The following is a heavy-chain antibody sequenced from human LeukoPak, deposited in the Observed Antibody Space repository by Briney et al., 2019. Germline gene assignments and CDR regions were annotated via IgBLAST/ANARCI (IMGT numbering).Heavy chain of an antibody. CDR1: GFTFDDYA. J-gene: IGHJ6*02. V-gene: IGHV3-9*01. CDR2: ISGSGGST. D-gene: IGHD3-9*01. Sequence: GGSLRLSCAASGFTFDDYAMHWVRQAPGKGLEWVSGISGSGGSTYYADSVKGRFTISRDNAKNTLYLQMNTLRVEDTAVYYCTRDLMDYDVSTGLHHYYMDVWGQGTTVTVSS. CDR3: TRDLMDYDVSTGLHHYYMDV.